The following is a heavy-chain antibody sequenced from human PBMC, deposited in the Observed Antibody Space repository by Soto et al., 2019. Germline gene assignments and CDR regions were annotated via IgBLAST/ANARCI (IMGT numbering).Heavy chain of an antibody. Sequence: SETLSITCAVYGGSFSGYYWSWIRQPPGKGLEWIGEINHSGSTNYNPSLKSRVTISVDTSKNQFSLKLSSVTAADTAVYYCARGLRYYGSGSYYYYYYYGMDVWGQGTTVT. CDR1: GGSFSGYY. J-gene: IGHJ6*02. CDR3: ARGLRYYGSGSYYYYYYYGMDV. CDR2: INHSGST. V-gene: IGHV4-34*01. D-gene: IGHD3-10*01.